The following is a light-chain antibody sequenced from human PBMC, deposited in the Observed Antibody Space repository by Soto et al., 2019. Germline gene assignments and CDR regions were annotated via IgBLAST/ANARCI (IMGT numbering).Light chain of an antibody. CDR1: QGISSY. V-gene: IGKV1-39*01. CDR2: AAS. CDR3: QQTYSTPFT. Sequence: DIQMTQSPSSLSASVGDRVTITCRASQGISSYLNWYQQKPGKAPKLLIYAASSLQSGVPSRFSGTESGTDFTLTISSLQPEDFATYYCQQTYSTPFTFGPGTKVDIK. J-gene: IGKJ3*01.